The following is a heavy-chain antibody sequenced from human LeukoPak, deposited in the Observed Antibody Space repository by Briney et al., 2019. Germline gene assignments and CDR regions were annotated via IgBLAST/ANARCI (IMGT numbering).Heavy chain of an antibody. CDR3: ARAGGRASGSSY. Sequence: GGSLRLSCAASGFTFSNYWMTWVRQAPGKGLEWVANIKQDGSETYYVDSVKGRFTISRDNSNNLLYLQMSSLRAEDTAVYYCARAGGRASGSSYWGQGTLVTVSS. J-gene: IGHJ4*02. D-gene: IGHD1-26*01. CDR1: GFTFSNYW. V-gene: IGHV3-7*01. CDR2: IKQDGSET.